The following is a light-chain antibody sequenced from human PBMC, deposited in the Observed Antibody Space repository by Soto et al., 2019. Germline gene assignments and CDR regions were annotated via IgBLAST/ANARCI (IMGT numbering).Light chain of an antibody. Sequence: YELTQPPSVSVAPGQTARITCGGNNIGSKSVHWYQQKPGQAPVLVVYDDSDRPSGTPERFSGSNSGNTATLTISRVEAGDEADYYCQVWDSSSDRVFGTGTKVTVL. CDR3: QVWDSSSDRV. J-gene: IGLJ1*01. V-gene: IGLV3-21*02. CDR2: DDS. CDR1: NIGSKS.